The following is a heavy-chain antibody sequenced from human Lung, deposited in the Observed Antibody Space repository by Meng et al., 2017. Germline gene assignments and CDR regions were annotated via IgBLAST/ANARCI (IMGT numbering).Heavy chain of an antibody. D-gene: IGHD4-11*01. Sequence: GGSGRFNVSEPLSLTLFCSGCGFSFNNWSRNRHRPVKGLEWIGEINNSGGTNYNPSLESRATISVDTSQNTLSLKLSSVTAADSAVYYCARGPTTMAHDFDYWGQGTLVTVSS. CDR3: ARGPTTMAHDFDY. V-gene: IGHV4-34*01. J-gene: IGHJ4*02. CDR2: INNSGGT. CDR1: GCGFSFNN.